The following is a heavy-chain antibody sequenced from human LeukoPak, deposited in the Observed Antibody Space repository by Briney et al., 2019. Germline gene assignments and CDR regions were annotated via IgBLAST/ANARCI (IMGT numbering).Heavy chain of an antibody. Sequence: SLRLSCTASGFTFSDHYMSWIRQAPGKGLEWVSGISWNSGSIDYADSVKGRFTISRDNAKNSLYLQMNSLRVEDTAFYYCAKDNRRHYTSGPNPDSLHWGQGALVTVSS. CDR3: AKDNRRHYTSGPNPDSLH. CDR2: ISWNSGSI. J-gene: IGHJ4*02. V-gene: IGHV3-9*01. CDR1: GFTFSDHY. D-gene: IGHD6-19*01.